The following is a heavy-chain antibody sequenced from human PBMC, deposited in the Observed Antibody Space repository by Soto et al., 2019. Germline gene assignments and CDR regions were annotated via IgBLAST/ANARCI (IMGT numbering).Heavy chain of an antibody. V-gene: IGHV3-15*01. J-gene: IGHJ6*02. Sequence: GGSLRLSCAASGFTFSNAWMSWVRQAPGKGLEWVGRIKSKTDGGTTDYAAPVKGRFTISRDDSKNTLYLQMNSLKTEDTAVYYCTWPHSSGYSLHRYYYYGMDVWGQGTTVTVSS. D-gene: IGHD3-22*01. CDR3: TWPHSSGYSLHRYYYYGMDV. CDR1: GFTFSNAW. CDR2: IKSKTDGGTT.